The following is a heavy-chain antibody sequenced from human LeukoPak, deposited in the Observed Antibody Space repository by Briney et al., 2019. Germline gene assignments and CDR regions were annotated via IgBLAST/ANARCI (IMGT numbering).Heavy chain of an antibody. J-gene: IGHJ6*03. V-gene: IGHV1-69*06. CDR3: ARGAGSRGLLSDYYYYYMDV. D-gene: IGHD3-10*01. CDR2: IIPIFGTA. Sequence: GASVKVSCKASGGTFSSYAISWVRQAPGQGLEWMGGIIPIFGTANYAQKFQGRVTITADKSTSTAYMELSSLRSEDTAVYYCARGAGSRGLLSDYYYYYMDVWGKGTTVTVSS. CDR1: GGTFSSYA.